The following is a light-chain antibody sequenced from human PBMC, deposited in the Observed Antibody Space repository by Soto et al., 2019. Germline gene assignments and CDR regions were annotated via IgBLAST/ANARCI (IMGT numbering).Light chain of an antibody. V-gene: IGLV2-14*03. CDR3: SSHTTSSIWV. CDR2: EVS. CDR1: SSDVGDYNF. Sequence: QSVLTQPASVSGSPGQSITISCTGTSSDVGDYNFVSWYQQLPGKAPKLMMYEVSHRPSGVSNRFSGSKSGSTASLTISGLLAEDEAHYYCSSHTTSSIWVFGGGTKLTVL. J-gene: IGLJ3*02.